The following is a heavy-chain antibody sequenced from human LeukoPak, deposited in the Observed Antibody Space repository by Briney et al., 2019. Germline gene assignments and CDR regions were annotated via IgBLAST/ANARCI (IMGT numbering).Heavy chain of an antibody. CDR2: VHNDETEI. D-gene: IGHD1-14*01. J-gene: IGHJ4*02. Sequence: GGPLRLSCAASGFIFSNYGMHWVRQAPGKGLEWVAFVHNDETEIYYADSVKGRFTISRDNSKNTLYLQMSSLRDDDTAIYYCVKDTGRGDFWGQGTQVTVSS. CDR1: GFIFSNYG. V-gene: IGHV3-30*02. CDR3: VKDTGRGDF.